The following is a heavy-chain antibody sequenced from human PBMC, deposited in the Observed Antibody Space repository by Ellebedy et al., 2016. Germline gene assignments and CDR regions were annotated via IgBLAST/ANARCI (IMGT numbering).Heavy chain of an antibody. CDR1: GFTFGDYA. D-gene: IGHD4-23*01. Sequence: GGSLRLXXTASGFTFGDYAMSWFRQAPGKGLEWVGFIRSKAYGGTTEYAASVKGRFTISRDDSKTIAYLQMNSLKTEDTAVYYCTRYGGSSDYWGQGTLVTVSS. CDR2: IRSKAYGGTT. J-gene: IGHJ4*02. V-gene: IGHV3-49*03. CDR3: TRYGGSSDY.